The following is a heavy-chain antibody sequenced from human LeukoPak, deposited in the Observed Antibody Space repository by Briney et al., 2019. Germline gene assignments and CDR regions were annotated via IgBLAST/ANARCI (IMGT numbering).Heavy chain of an antibody. V-gene: IGHV1-46*01. Sequence: GASVKVSCKASGFTFTNSAMQWVRQAPGQGLEWMGIINPSGGSTSYAQKFQGRVTMTRDTSTSTVYMELSSLRSEDTAVYYCARGFSAKHDAFDIWGQGTMVTVSS. CDR2: INPSGGST. CDR3: ARGFSAKHDAFDI. J-gene: IGHJ3*02. CDR1: GFTFTNSA. D-gene: IGHD4/OR15-4a*01.